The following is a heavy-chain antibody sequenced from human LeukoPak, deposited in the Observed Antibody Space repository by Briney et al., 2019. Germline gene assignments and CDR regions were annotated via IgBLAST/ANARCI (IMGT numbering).Heavy chain of an antibody. Sequence: ASVKVSCKVSGCTLTELSMHWVRQAPGKGLEWMGGFDPEDGETIYAQKFQGRVTMTEDTSTDTAYMELSSLRSEDTAVYYCATYYDRIDYYYYYGMDVWGQGTTVTVSS. V-gene: IGHV1-24*01. J-gene: IGHJ6*02. CDR1: GCTLTELS. CDR2: FDPEDGET. D-gene: IGHD3-22*01. CDR3: ATYYDRIDYYYYYGMDV.